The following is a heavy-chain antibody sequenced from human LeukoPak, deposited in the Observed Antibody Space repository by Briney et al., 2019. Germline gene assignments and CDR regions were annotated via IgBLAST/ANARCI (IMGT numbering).Heavy chain of an antibody. V-gene: IGHV3-64*01. CDR1: GFTFSTYA. Sequence: GGSLRLSRAASGFTFSTYAMHWVRQAPGKGLEYVSSISGNGDNTYYANSVKGRFTISRDNSKNTVYLQMGSLGAEDTAVYYCARSNTNCYCFDYWGQGTLATVSS. J-gene: IGHJ4*02. CDR2: ISGNGDNT. CDR3: ARSNTNCYCFDY. D-gene: IGHD2-2*01.